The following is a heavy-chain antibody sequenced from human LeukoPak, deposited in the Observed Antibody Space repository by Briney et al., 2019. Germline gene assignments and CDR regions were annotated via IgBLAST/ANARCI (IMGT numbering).Heavy chain of an antibody. CDR1: GYSLGKNYY. CDR3: ARYDSRGSASTKFDY. V-gene: IGHV4-38-2*01. Sequence: PSETLSLTCAVSGYSLGKNYYWGWLRQSPGKGLEWIGRIYGRASTSYNPSLMNRVTMSVDTSKNHFSLQLTSVTAADTAVYYCARYDSRGSASTKFDYWGPGIQVTVSS. D-gene: IGHD3-3*01. CDR2: IYGRAST. J-gene: IGHJ4*02.